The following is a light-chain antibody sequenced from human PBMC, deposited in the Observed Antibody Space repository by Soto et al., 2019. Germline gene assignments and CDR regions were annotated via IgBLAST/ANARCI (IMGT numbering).Light chain of an antibody. CDR2: EVS. CDR1: SSDVGGYNY. CDR3: SSYISRRTYVV. J-gene: IGLJ2*01. V-gene: IGLV2-14*01. Sequence: QSALTQPASVSGSPGQSITISCTGTSSDVGGYNYVSWYQQHPDKAPKVMIYEVSNPPSGVFARFSGSKSGNTASLTISGVQGEYDAEYFGSSYISRRTYVVFGGGT.